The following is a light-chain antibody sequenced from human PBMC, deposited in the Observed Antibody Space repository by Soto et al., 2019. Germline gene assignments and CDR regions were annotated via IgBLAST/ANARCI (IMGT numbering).Light chain of an antibody. J-gene: IGLJ1*01. V-gene: IGLV2-14*01. CDR3: SSYTSSSTYV. CDR1: SSDVGGYNY. Sequence: QSALTQPASVSGSPGQSITISCTGTSSDVGGYNYVSWYQQHPGKAPKLMIYEVSNRPSGVSNRFSGSKSGNTASLTISVLQAKDEADYYCSSYTSSSTYVFGTGTKLTVL. CDR2: EVS.